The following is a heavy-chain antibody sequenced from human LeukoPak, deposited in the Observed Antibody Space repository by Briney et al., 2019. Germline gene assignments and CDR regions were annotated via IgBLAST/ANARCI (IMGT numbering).Heavy chain of an antibody. CDR1: GFTFSNYN. D-gene: IGHD1-26*01. J-gene: IGHJ3*01. CDR2: IKQDGSEK. Sequence: GGSLRLSCAASGFTFSNYNMNWVRQAPGKGLEWVANIKQDGSEKYHVDSVKGRFTISRDNAKNSLYLQMNTLRAEDTAVYYCARGYRIVDLFCALLWGQGTKVTVSS. CDR3: ARGYRIVDLFCALL. V-gene: IGHV3-7*01.